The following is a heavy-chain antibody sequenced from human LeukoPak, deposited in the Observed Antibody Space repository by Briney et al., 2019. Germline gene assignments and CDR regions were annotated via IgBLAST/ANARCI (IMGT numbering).Heavy chain of an antibody. V-gene: IGHV3-21*01. CDR2: ISSSSYI. J-gene: IGHJ4*02. Sequence: GGSLRLSCAASGFTFSTYEMNWVRQAPGKGLEWVSSISSSSYIYYADSLKGRFTISRDNAKNSLYLQMNSLRAEDTGVYYCARGSWGSHFDFWGQGTLVTVSS. CDR3: ARGSWGSHFDF. D-gene: IGHD7-27*01. CDR1: GFTFSTYE.